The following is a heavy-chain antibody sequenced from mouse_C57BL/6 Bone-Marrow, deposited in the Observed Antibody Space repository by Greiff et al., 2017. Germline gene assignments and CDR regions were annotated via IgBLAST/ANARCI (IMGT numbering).Heavy chain of an antibody. Sequence: EVKLQESGPELVKPGASVKISCKASGYSFTGYYMNWVKQSPEKSLEWIGEINPSTGGTTYNQKFKAKATLTVDKSTSTAYMQLKSLTSEDSAVYYCARGIFAYWGQGTLVTVSA. CDR2: INPSTGGT. J-gene: IGHJ3*01. CDR3: ARGIFAY. CDR1: GYSFTGYY. V-gene: IGHV1-42*01.